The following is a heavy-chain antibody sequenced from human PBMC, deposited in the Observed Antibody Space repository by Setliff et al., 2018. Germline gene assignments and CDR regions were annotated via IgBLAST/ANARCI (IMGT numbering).Heavy chain of an antibody. CDR3: LRLVRYCTKIACQATSGDEV. CDR2: ISAYNGKT. D-gene: IGHD2-8*01. CDR1: GYTPSNSI. V-gene: IGHV1-18*01. Sequence: GASVKVSCKASGYTPSNSILSWVRRAPGQGLEWVGWISAYNGKTYFAQKFQDRITLTTDTSTNTGYLELRGLRSDDTAVYYCLRLVRYCTKIACQATSGDEVWGLGTLVTVSS. J-gene: IGHJ4*02.